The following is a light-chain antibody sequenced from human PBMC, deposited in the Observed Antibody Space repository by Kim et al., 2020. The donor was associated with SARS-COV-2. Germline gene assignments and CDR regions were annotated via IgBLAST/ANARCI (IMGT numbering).Light chain of an antibody. CDR2: DAS. J-gene: IGKJ4*01. CDR3: QQGSNWPRA. V-gene: IGKV3-11*01. CDR1: QLVSTY. Sequence: IAFTQSPAILYLSVGGSATLSCRASQLVSTYLSWYQQKPGQAPRLLIYDASIRATGIPARFSGSGSGPDFTLTISSLEPEDFAVYYCQQGSNWPRAFGGRTK.